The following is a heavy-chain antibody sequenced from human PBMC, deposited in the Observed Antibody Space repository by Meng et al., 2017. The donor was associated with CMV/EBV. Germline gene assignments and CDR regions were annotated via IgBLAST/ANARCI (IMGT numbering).Heavy chain of an antibody. CDR2: IIPIFGTA. V-gene: IGHV1-69*01. Sequence: QVQVVSSGAGVKKPGASVKVSCKDSGGTFSSYAISCVRQALGQGLEWMGGIIPIFGTANYAQKFQGRVTITADESASTAYMELSSLRSEDTAVYYCARGYYDSSGYNFDLWGRGTLVTVSS. J-gene: IGHJ2*01. CDR1: GGTFSSYA. CDR3: ARGYYDSSGYNFDL. D-gene: IGHD3-22*01.